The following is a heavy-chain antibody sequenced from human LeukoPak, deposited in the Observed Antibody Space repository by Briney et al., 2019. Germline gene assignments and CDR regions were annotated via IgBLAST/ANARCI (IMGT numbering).Heavy chain of an antibody. Sequence: GGSLRLSCAASGFTFDDYTMHWVRQAPGKGLEWVSLITWDGGSAFYADSVKGRFTISRDNSKNSLYVQMNSLRTEDTALYYCARDRPKRWLPQADYYYGMDVWGQGTTVTVSS. CDR3: ARDRPKRWLPQADYYYGMDV. CDR2: ITWDGGSA. D-gene: IGHD5-24*01. V-gene: IGHV3-43*01. J-gene: IGHJ6*02. CDR1: GFTFDDYT.